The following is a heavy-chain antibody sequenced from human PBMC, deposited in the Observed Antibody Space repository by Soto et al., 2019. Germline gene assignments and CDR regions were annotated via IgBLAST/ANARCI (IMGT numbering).Heavy chain of an antibody. D-gene: IGHD3-22*01. Sequence: GGSLRLSCAASGFTFSNYAMSWVRQAPGKGLEWVSAISSSGGSTYYADSVKGRFTVSRDNSKNTLSLQMNSLRAEDTAIYYCAKKLLLLDDWGQGTLVNVSS. CDR2: ISSSGGST. J-gene: IGHJ4*02. CDR3: AKKLLLLDD. V-gene: IGHV3-23*01. CDR1: GFTFSNYA.